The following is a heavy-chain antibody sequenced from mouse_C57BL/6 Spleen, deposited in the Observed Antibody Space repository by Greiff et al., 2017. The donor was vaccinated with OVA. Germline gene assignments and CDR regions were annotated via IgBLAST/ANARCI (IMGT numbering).Heavy chain of an antibody. J-gene: IGHJ3*01. Sequence: EVQLKESGAELVRPGASVKLSCTASGFNIKDDYMHWVKQRPEQGLEWIGWIDPENGDTEYASKFQGKATITADTSSNTAYLQLSSLTSEDTDVYYCTTEARGFAYWGQGTLVTVSA. CDR1: GFNIKDDY. V-gene: IGHV14-4*01. CDR2: IDPENGDT. CDR3: TTEARGFAY.